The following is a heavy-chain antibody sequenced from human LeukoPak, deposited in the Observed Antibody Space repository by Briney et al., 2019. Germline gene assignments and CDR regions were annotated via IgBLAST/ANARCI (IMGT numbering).Heavy chain of an antibody. CDR3: AKDIGIAAAGNFDY. CDR1: GFTFDDYA. CDR2: ITWNSNYI. D-gene: IGHD6-13*01. V-gene: IGHV3-9*01. J-gene: IGHJ4*02. Sequence: GGSLRLSCAASGFTFDDYAMHWVRQAPGKGLEWVSGITWNSNYIDYADSVKGRFTISRDNAKNSLYLQMNSLRAEDTALYYCAKDIGIAAAGNFDYWGQGTLVTVSS.